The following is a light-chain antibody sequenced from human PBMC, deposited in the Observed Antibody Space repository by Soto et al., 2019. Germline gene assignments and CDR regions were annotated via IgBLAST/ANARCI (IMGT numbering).Light chain of an antibody. V-gene: IGKV3-20*01. CDR1: QSVAANY. J-gene: IGKJ1*01. CDR2: GAS. Sequence: EVVLTQSPGTLSLSPGERATLSCRASQSVAANYLAWYQQKRGQAPRLLIYGASSRATGIPDRFSGSGSGTDFTLTITSLQSDDFGVYYCQQYADWPTTFGQGTRVEIK. CDR3: QQYADWPTT.